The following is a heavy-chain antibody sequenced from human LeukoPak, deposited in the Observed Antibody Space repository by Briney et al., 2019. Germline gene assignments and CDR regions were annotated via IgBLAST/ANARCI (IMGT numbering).Heavy chain of an antibody. V-gene: IGHV3-23*01. D-gene: IGHD1-26*01. CDR2: ISGSGRST. CDR1: GFTFSSYA. Sequence: PGGSLRLSCAASGFTFSSYAMSWVRQAPGKRLEWVSAISGSGRSTYYADSVKGRFTISRDNSKNTLYLQMNSQTSVGTAVYYCAKGEVGAWVSDAFDIWGQGTMVTVSS. J-gene: IGHJ3*02. CDR3: AKGEVGAWVSDAFDI.